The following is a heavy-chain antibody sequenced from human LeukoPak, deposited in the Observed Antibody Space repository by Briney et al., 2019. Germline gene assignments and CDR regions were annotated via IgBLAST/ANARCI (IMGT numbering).Heavy chain of an antibody. CDR2: FDPEDGET. D-gene: IGHD1-7*01. V-gene: IGHV1-24*01. CDR3: ATVGTVRRIYYYMDV. CDR1: GYTLTELS. Sequence: ASVKVSCKVSGYTLTELSMHWVRQAPGKGLEWMGGFDPEDGETIYAQKFQGRVTMTEDTSTDTAYMELSSLRSEDTAVYYCATVGTVRRIYYYMDVWGKGTTVTVSS. J-gene: IGHJ6*03.